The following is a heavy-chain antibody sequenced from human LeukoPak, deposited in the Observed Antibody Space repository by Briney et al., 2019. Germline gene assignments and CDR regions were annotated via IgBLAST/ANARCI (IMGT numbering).Heavy chain of an antibody. J-gene: IGHJ5*02. CDR1: GYILTNNW. Sequence: GESLKISCKVSGYILTNNWIGWVRQVPGKGLEWMGLIYPGHSDTKYSPSFQGQVTFSVDTSINTAYLQWISLKASDTAMYYCARHPIAAGGAYNWFDPWGQGTLVTVSS. V-gene: IGHV5-51*01. CDR2: IYPGHSDT. CDR3: ARHPIAAGGAYNWFDP. D-gene: IGHD6-13*01.